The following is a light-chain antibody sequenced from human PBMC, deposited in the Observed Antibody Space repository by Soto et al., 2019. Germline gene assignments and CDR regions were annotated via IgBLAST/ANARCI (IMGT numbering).Light chain of an antibody. Sequence: DMRMTQSPATLSASVGDTVTITCRASRTINNRLLNWYQQKPGEAPKLLIYAASSLQPGVPSTFSGSGSGTEFTLTISSLQRDDVATYYCQQSSSTPRTFGGGTKVEIK. CDR2: AAS. CDR3: QQSSSTPRT. CDR1: RTINNRL. V-gene: IGKV1-39*01. J-gene: IGKJ4*01.